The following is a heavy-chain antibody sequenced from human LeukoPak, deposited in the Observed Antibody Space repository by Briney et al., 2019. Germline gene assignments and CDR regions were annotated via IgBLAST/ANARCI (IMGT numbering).Heavy chain of an antibody. CDR1: GGSFSGYY. V-gene: IGHV4-34*01. J-gene: IGHJ4*02. D-gene: IGHD2-2*02. CDR2: IYYSGST. Sequence: SETLSLTCAVYGGSFSGYYWSWIRQPPGKGLEWIRYIYYSGSTYYNPSLKSRVTISVDTSKNQFSLKLSSVTAADTAVYYCARGVGVLYVLFDYWGQGTLVTVSS. CDR3: ARGVGVLYVLFDY.